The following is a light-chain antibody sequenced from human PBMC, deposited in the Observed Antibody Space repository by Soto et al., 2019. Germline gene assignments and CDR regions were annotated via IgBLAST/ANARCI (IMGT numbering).Light chain of an antibody. CDR3: QQSYRTPRT. V-gene: IGKV1-39*01. Sequence: DIQMTQSPSSLSASVGDRVTITCRASQTISTFLNWYQQTPGKAPKLLIFAASSLQSGVPSRFSGTGSGTDFTLTISSLQPEDFVTYYCQQSYRTPRTFGQGTEVEIK. CDR2: AAS. J-gene: IGKJ1*01. CDR1: QTISTF.